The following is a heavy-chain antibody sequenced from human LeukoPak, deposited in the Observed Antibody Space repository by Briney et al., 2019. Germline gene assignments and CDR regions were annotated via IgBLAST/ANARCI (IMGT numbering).Heavy chain of an antibody. V-gene: IGHV3-21*01. CDR2: ISGSGSGT. CDR3: ARGGKRDGYNHDY. D-gene: IGHD5-24*01. J-gene: IGHJ4*02. CDR1: GFTFSSYW. Sequence: GGSLRLSCAASGFTFSSYWMSWVRQAPGKGLEWVSHISGSGSGTYYADSVKGRFTISRDNAKNSLYLQMNSLRAEDTAVYYCARGGKRDGYNHDYWGQGTLVTVSS.